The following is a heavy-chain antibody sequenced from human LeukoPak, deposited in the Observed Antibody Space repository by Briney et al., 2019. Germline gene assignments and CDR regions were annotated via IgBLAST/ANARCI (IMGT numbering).Heavy chain of an antibody. J-gene: IGHJ4*02. CDR1: GYTFTSYD. CDR2: MNPNSGNT. V-gene: IGHV1-8*01. Sequence: ASVKVSCKASGYTFTSYDINWVRQATGQGLEWMGWMNPNSGNTGYARKFQGRVTMTRNTSISTAYMELSSLRSEDTAVYYCARPRRYCSGGSCYYFDYWGQGTLVTVSS. D-gene: IGHD2-15*01. CDR3: ARPRRYCSGGSCYYFDY.